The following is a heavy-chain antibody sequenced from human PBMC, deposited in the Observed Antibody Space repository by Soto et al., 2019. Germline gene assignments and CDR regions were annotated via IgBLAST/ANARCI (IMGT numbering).Heavy chain of an antibody. CDR2: ISGYVGNT. CDR3: ARDSPQRGHSGYDPDIFDY. Sequence: QVPLVQSGAELKKPGASVRVSCKASGYTFSDYGISWVRQAPGQGLEWIGWISGYVGNTKYAERLQDRVTMTTDTSTSTAYMEVRSLRSDDTAVYYCARDSPQRGHSGYDPDIFDYWGQGTLVTVSS. V-gene: IGHV1-18*04. CDR1: GYTFSDYG. D-gene: IGHD5-12*01. J-gene: IGHJ4*02.